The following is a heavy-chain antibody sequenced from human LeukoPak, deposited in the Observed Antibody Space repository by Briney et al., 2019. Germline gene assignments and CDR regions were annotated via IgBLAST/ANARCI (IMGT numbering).Heavy chain of an antibody. D-gene: IGHD2-2*01. Sequence: GRSLRLSCAASGFTFSSYAMHWVRQASGKGLEWVAVISYDGSNKYYADSVKGRITISRDNSKNTLYLQMNSLRAEDTAVYYCAASLPNIVVVPTTKGPFGYWGQGALVTVSS. CDR3: AASLPNIVVVPTTKGPFGY. CDR1: GFTFSSYA. CDR2: ISYDGSNK. J-gene: IGHJ4*02. V-gene: IGHV3-30-3*01.